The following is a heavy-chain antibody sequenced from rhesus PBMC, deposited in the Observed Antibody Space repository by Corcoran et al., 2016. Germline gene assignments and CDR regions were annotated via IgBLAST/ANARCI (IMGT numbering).Heavy chain of an antibody. J-gene: IGHJ4*01. D-gene: IGHD6-37*01. CDR1: GYTFTDYS. CDR3: ATRGGWTYFDY. Sequence: EVQLVQSGAAMKKPGASVKISCKASGYTFTDYSLHWVRQAPGKGLEWMGRIDPEDGETIHAQKFQDRVTFTAETATDTAYMELSSLRSEDTAVYYCATRGGWTYFDYWGQGVLVTVSS. V-gene: IGHV1-111*02. CDR2: IDPEDGET.